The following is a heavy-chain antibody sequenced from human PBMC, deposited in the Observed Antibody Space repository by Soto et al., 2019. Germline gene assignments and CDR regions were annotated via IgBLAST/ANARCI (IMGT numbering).Heavy chain of an antibody. CDR1: GGSMSSYY. V-gene: IGHV4-59*07. CDR2: IYYSGST. Sequence: SDTRSLTCTVSGGSMSSYYWSWIRQPPGKGLEWIGYIYYSGSTNYNPSLKSRVTMSVDTPKNQFSLKLSSVTAADTAVYYCARRGYGPGFPYYYGMDVWGQGTTVTVS. J-gene: IGHJ6*02. CDR3: ARRGYGPGFPYYYGMDV. D-gene: IGHD3-10*01.